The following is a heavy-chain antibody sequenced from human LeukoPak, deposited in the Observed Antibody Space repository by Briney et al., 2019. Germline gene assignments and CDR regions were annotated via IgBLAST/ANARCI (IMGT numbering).Heavy chain of an antibody. CDR3: ARHYYDRSSMYYFDY. CDR2: IYYSGST. J-gene: IGHJ4*02. Sequence: PSGTLSLTCTVSGGSISSYYWSWIRQPPGKGLEWIGYIYYSGSTNYNPSLKSRVTISVDTSKNQFSLKLSSVTAADTAVYYCARHYYDRSSMYYFDYWGQGTLVTVSS. CDR1: GGSISSYY. V-gene: IGHV4-59*08. D-gene: IGHD3-22*01.